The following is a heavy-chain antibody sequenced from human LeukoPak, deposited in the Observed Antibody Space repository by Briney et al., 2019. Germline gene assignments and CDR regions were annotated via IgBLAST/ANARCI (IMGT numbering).Heavy chain of an antibody. V-gene: IGHV3-7*01. D-gene: IGHD2-21*01. CDR1: GFTFSNYA. J-gene: IGHJ4*02. CDR3: ARSLWPEDY. CDR2: INQDGNSQ. Sequence: GGSLRLSCAASGFTFSNYALSWVRQAPGKGLEWVANINQDGNSQNYVDSVRGRFTISKDNAKNSVYLQMNSLRAEDTAVYYCARSLWPEDYWGQGTLVTVSS.